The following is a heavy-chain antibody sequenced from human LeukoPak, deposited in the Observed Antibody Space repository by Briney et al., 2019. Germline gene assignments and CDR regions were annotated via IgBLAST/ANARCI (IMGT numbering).Heavy chain of an antibody. CDR1: GFTLHDYA. CDR3: AKDIIQADFDWLLALDY. V-gene: IGHV3-43*02. J-gene: IGHJ4*02. CDR2: ISGDGIST. D-gene: IGHD3-9*01. Sequence: GGSLRLSCAASGFTLHDYAMHWVRQAPGKGLEWVSLISGDGISTYYADSVKGRFTISRDNSKNSLYLQMNSLRNEDTALYYCAKDIIQADFDWLLALDYWGQGTLVTVSS.